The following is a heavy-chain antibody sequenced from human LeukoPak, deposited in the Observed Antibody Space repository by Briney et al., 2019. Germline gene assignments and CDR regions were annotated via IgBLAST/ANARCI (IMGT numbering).Heavy chain of an antibody. J-gene: IGHJ4*02. CDR2: IYCSGST. Sequence: SETLSLTCTVSGGSISSYYWSWIRQPPGKGLEWIGYIYCSGSTNYNPSLKSRVTISVDTSKNQFSLKLSSVTAADTAVYYCARGYDSSGYYYWGQGTLVTVSS. CDR1: GGSISSYY. V-gene: IGHV4-59*01. CDR3: ARGYDSSGYYY. D-gene: IGHD3-22*01.